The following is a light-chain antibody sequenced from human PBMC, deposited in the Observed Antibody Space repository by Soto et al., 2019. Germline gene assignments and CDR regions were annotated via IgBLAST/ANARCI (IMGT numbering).Light chain of an antibody. Sequence: QSVLTQPPSVSGAPGQRVTISCSGTSSSIGAGYEVHWYHQLPGTAPKLVVSGNGNRPSGVPDRLSASKSGTSASLAITGLQAEDEGHYYCSSYTSSSTLYVFGTGTKLTVL. V-gene: IGLV1-40*01. CDR2: GNG. CDR1: SSSIGAGYE. CDR3: SSYTSSSTLYV. J-gene: IGLJ1*01.